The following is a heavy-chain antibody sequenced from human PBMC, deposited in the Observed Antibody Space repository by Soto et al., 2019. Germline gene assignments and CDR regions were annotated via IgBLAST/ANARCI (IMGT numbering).Heavy chain of an antibody. J-gene: IGHJ6*02. V-gene: IGHV3-48*02. D-gene: IGHD3-16*01. CDR2: ISSSSSTI. Sequence: PGGSLRLSCAASGFTFSSYSMNWVRQAPGKRLEWVSYISSSSSTIYYADSVKGRFTISRDNAKNSLYLQMNSLRDEDTAVYYCARRPGGVSEYYYYGMDVWGQGTTVTVSS. CDR3: ARRPGGVSEYYYYGMDV. CDR1: GFTFSSYS.